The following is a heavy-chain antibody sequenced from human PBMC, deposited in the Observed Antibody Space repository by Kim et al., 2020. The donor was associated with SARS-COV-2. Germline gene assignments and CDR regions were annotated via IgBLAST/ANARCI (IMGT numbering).Heavy chain of an antibody. V-gene: IGHV4-34*01. CDR3: ARGSLLDFWSGYSIDY. Sequence: SETLSLTCAVYGGSFSGYYWSWIRQPPGKGLEWIGEINHSGSTNYNPSLKSRVTISVDTSKNQFSLKLSSVTAADTAVYYCARGSLLDFWSGYSIDYWGQGTLVTVSS. CDR1: GGSFSGYY. D-gene: IGHD3-3*01. CDR2: INHSGST. J-gene: IGHJ4*02.